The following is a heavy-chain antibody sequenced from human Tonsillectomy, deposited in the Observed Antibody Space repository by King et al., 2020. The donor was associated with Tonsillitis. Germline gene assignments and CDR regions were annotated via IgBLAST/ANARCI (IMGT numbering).Heavy chain of an antibody. V-gene: IGHV3-30*02. D-gene: IGHD7-27*01. Sequence: HVQLVESGGGVVQPGGSLRVSCTASRFTFSNYGMHWVRQAPGKGLEWVAYLVYHGNTEEYADSVQGRFTVSRDISKNTLYLQMNGLRPEDTAVYYCARDPRRLGAGNPPGFDIWGLGTMVTVSS. CDR1: RFTFSNYG. CDR2: LVYHGNTE. J-gene: IGHJ3*02. CDR3: ARDPRRLGAGNPPGFDI.